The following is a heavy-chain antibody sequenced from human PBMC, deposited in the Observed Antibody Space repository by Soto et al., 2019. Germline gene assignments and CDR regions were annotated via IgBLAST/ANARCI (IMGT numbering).Heavy chain of an antibody. D-gene: IGHD5-18*01. J-gene: IGHJ4*01. CDR1: CGSFRCYY. CDR3: ERHKLRVYIYGLIDF. CDR2: INHSGMT. Sequence: AETLDSTCAVYCGSFRCYYWRWIRQPPGKVLDLIVEINHSGMTNYNPSLKSRVTISVDTSKNQLSLNLCSGTAADTAWYDGERHKLRVYIYGLIDFRGHGTLVTVSS. V-gene: IGHV4-34*01.